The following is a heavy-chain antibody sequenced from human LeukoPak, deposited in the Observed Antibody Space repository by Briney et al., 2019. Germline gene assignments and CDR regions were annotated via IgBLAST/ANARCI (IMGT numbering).Heavy chain of an antibody. Sequence: SETLSLTCTVSGGSISSYYWSWIRQPPGKGLEWIGYIYYSGSTNYNPSLKSRVTILVDTSKNQFSLKLSSVTAADTAVYYCARLLGDAFDIWGQGTMVTVSS. D-gene: IGHD2-15*01. CDR1: GGSISSYY. J-gene: IGHJ3*02. CDR3: ARLLGDAFDI. V-gene: IGHV4-59*01. CDR2: IYYSGST.